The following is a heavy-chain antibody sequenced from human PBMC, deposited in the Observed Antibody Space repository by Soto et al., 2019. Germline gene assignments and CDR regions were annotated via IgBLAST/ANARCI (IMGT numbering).Heavy chain of an antibody. D-gene: IGHD5-12*01. CDR2: IYYSGST. J-gene: IGHJ4*02. CDR1: GGSITRGGYY. CDR3: ARVDSGGYAYFDY. V-gene: IGHV4-31*03. Sequence: QVQLQESGPRLVKPSQTLSLTCTVSGGSITRGGYYWTWIRQHPGKGLEWIGYIYYSGSTYYNPSLKRRLTMSVDTSQHQFSLKLSSVTVADTAVYYCARVDSGGYAYFDYWGQGTLVTVSS.